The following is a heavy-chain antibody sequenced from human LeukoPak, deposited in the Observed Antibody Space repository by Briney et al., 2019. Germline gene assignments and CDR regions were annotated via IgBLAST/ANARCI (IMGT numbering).Heavy chain of an antibody. CDR2: FHNSGTS. D-gene: IGHD3-16*01. J-gene: IGHJ4*02. V-gene: IGHV4-59*01. CDR3: TRGAGWLIDY. Sequence: SETLSLTCTVSDDSISDYYRGWIRQPPGKGLEWIGYFHNSGTSTYNPSLKSRVTISADTSKNQFSLRLNSLITADTAVYYCTRGAGWLIDYWGQGILVTVSS. CDR1: DDSISDYY.